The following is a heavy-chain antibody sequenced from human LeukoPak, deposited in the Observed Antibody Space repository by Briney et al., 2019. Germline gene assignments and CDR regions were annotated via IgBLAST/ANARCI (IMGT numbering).Heavy chain of an antibody. CDR2: ISYDGSNK. J-gene: IGHJ3*01. Sequence: GGSLRLSCAASGFTFSSYGMHWVRQAPGKGLEWVAVISYDGSNKYYADSVKGRFTISRDNSKNTLYLQMNSLRTEDTAVYYCARGSSSLRAVVVDIDFWGQGTMVTVSS. CDR1: GFTFSSYG. CDR3: ARGSSSLRAVVVDIDF. V-gene: IGHV3-30*03. D-gene: IGHD2-15*01.